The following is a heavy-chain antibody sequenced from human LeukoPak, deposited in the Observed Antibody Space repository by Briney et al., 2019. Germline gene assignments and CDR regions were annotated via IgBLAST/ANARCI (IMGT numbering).Heavy chain of an antibody. CDR3: AKGRGSPYYFEY. V-gene: IGHV3-23*01. CDR1: GFTFSSFA. J-gene: IGHJ4*02. Sequence: GGSLRLSCAVSGFTFSSFAMTWVPQAPGKGLEWVSAISGSGASTYYADSVKGRFTISRDNSKNTLYLQMNSLRAEDTAVYYCAKGRGSPYYFEYWGQGTLVTVSS. D-gene: IGHD1-26*01. CDR2: ISGSGAST.